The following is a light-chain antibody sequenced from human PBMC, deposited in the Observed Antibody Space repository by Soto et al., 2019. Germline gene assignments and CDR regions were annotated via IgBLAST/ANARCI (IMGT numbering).Light chain of an antibody. CDR1: QSVSGW. CDR2: DAS. CDR3: QQNETFSRT. J-gene: IGKJ1*01. Sequence: DIQMTQSPSTLSASVGDTVTVTCRASQSVSGWLAWYQQKPGEAPKLLIYDASALPRGVPSRFSGSGSGTLSTPTSASLHHDYFATYYCQQNETFSRTFGPGTKVDI. V-gene: IGKV1-5*01.